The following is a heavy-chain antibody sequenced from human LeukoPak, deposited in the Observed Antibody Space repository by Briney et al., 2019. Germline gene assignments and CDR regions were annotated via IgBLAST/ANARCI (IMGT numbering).Heavy chain of an antibody. V-gene: IGHV3-48*04. CDR2: ISTSSQSK. CDR3: ARDRGSGTDSDFWSTYYPSDFDY. J-gene: IGHJ4*02. Sequence: GGSLRLSCAASGFSFNIYNMNWVRQTPGKGPEWVSYISTSSQSKYYADSVKGRFTISRDNAKNSLYLQMNSLRAEDTAVYYCARDRGSGTDSDFWSTYYPSDFDYWGQGTLVTVSS. CDR1: GFSFNIYN. D-gene: IGHD3-3*01.